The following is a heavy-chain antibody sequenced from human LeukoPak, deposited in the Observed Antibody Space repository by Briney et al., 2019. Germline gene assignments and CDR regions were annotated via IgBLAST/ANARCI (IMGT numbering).Heavy chain of an antibody. D-gene: IGHD2-15*01. Sequence: SETLSLTCAVSGGSLSGYYWSWIRQPAGKGLEWMGRISGSGSTDYDPSLRSRVTMSVDTSKNQFSLKLDSVTAADPAVYYGAREGRSSTPGYWGQGTLVTVSS. CDR1: GGSLSGYY. V-gene: IGHV4-4*07. J-gene: IGHJ4*02. CDR2: ISGSGST. CDR3: AREGRSSTPGY.